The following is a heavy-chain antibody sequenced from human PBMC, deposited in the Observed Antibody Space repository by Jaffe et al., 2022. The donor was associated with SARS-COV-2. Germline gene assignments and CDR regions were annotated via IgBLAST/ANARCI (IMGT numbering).Heavy chain of an antibody. CDR2: IYYSGST. J-gene: IGHJ6*02. Sequence: QVQLQESGPGLVKPSQTLSLTCTVSGGSISSGGYYWSWIRQHPGKGLEWIGYIYYSGSTYYNPSLKSRVTISVDTSKNQFSLKLSSVTAADTAVYYCARGDYGDYLYYYYGMDVWGQGTTVTVSS. CDR3: ARGDYGDYLYYYYGMDV. D-gene: IGHD4-17*01. CDR1: GGSISSGGYY. V-gene: IGHV4-31*03.